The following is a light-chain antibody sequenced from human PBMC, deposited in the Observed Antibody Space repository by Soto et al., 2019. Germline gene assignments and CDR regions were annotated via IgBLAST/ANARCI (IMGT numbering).Light chain of an antibody. J-gene: IGKJ1*01. CDR1: QSISGW. V-gene: IGKV1-5*03. CDR2: KAS. CDR3: QHYSNYFWT. Sequence: DIQMTQSPSTLSASVGDRVTITCRASQSISGWLAWYQQKPGKAPKVLIYKASSLESGVPSRFSGSGSGTEFTLTISSLQPDDFATYYCQHYSNYFWTLGQGTKVEIK.